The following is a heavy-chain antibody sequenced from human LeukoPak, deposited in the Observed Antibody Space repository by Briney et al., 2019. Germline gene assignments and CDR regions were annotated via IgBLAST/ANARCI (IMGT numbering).Heavy chain of an antibody. Sequence: GSLRLSCAGSGFTFSSYSMNWVRQAPGTGLEWVSYISSTGGTIYYADSVKGRFTISRDNAKNSLYLQMNSLRAEDTAVYYCARARGDSPNWFDPWGQGTLVTVSS. CDR3: ARARGDSPNWFDP. CDR2: ISSTGGTI. D-gene: IGHD3-10*01. V-gene: IGHV3-48*01. J-gene: IGHJ5*02. CDR1: GFTFSSYS.